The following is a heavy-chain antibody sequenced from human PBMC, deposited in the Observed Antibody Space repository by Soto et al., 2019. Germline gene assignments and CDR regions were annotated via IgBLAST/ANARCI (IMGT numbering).Heavy chain of an antibody. Sequence: PSETLSLTCSVSGDYISSHYWSWIRQPPGKGLEWIGYISYSGSTTYNPSLKSRVTIFIHTSGNQFSLKLSSVTAADTAVYYCARAGSADYYGSWFRGEHGSYSGMDVWGQGNTVTVSS. CDR1: GDYISSHY. CDR3: ARAGSADYYGSWFRGEHGSYSGMDV. D-gene: IGHD3-10*01. V-gene: IGHV4-59*11. J-gene: IGHJ6*02. CDR2: ISYSGST.